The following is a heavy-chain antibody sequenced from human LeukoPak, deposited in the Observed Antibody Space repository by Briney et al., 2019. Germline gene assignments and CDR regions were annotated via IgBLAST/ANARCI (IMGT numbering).Heavy chain of an antibody. V-gene: IGHV3-48*03. D-gene: IGHD3-10*01. CDR1: GFTFSSHD. Sequence: PGGSLRLSCAASGFTFSSHDMNWVRQAPGKGLEWVSYISNSGSTISYADSVKGRFTIPRDNAKNSLYLQMNSLRAEDTAVYYCAREGIADYWGQGTLVTVS. CDR3: AREGIADY. J-gene: IGHJ4*02. CDR2: ISNSGSTI.